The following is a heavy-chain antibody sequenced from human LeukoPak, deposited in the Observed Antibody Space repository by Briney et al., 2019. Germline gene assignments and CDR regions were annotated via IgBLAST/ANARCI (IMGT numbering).Heavy chain of an antibody. V-gene: IGHV1-2*02. J-gene: IGHJ4*02. CDR3: ARDPASGALGRFDY. CDR1: GYTFTGYY. Sequence: ASVKVSCKTSGYTFTGYYIHWVRLAPGQGLEWMGWINPNSGGTNYALKFQDRVTMTRDTSINTAYMELSSLRSDDTAVYYCARDPASGALGRFDYWGQGTLVTVSS. CDR2: INPNSGGT. D-gene: IGHD4/OR15-4a*01.